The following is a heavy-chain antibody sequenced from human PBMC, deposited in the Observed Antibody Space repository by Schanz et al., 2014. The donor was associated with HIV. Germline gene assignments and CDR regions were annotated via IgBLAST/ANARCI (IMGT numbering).Heavy chain of an antibody. CDR1: GGSFSSYA. CDR3: ARGNLAWCGGGSCYTRFQFFQV. V-gene: IGHV1-8*02. CDR2: INPRTDNT. D-gene: IGHD2-15*01. J-gene: IGHJ1*01. Sequence: QVQLVQSGAEVKKPWSSVKVSCKASGGSFSSYAINWVRQGPGQGLEWMAWINPRTDNTGYAQKFQGRVSVTRDTSISTAYMELSSLGSEDTAMYYCARGNLAWCGGGSCYTRFQFFQVWGQGTLVTVSS.